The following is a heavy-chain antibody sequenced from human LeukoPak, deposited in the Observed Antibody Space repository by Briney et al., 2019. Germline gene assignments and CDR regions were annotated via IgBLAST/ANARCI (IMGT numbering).Heavy chain of an antibody. CDR3: AKDTAPSPYYFDY. D-gene: IGHD6-6*01. CDR1: GFTFDYYA. CDR2: TSWNSGSI. Sequence: PGGSLRLSCAASGFTFDYYAMHWDRQAPGKGLEWVSGTSWNSGSIGHADSVKGRFTISRDNAKNSLYLQMNSLRAEDTALYYCAKDTAPSPYYFDYWGQGTLVTVSS. V-gene: IGHV3-9*01. J-gene: IGHJ4*02.